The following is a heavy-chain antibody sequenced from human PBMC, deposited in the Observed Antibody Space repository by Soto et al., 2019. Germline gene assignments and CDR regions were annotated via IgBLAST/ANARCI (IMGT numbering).Heavy chain of an antibody. CDR1: GDSVSSNSAA. D-gene: IGHD3-3*01. J-gene: IGHJ6*02. CDR3: ARERPPFFVAGNPFYYYYAMDV. Sequence: PSQTLSLTCAISGDSVSSNSAAWNWIRQSPSRGLEWLGRTYYRSKWYNDYAVSVKSRITINPDTSKNQFSLQLNSVTPEDTAVYYCARERPPFFVAGNPFYYYYAMDVWGQGTTVTVSS. V-gene: IGHV6-1*01. CDR2: TYYRSKWYN.